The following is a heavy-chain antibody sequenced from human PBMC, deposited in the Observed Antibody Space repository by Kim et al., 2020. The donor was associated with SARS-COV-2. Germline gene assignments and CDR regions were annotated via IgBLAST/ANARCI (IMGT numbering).Heavy chain of an antibody. CDR2: IYPSGST. Sequence: SETLSLTCTVSGGSVNSVSYYWSWIRQPAGKGLEWIGHIYPSGSTNYSPSLKSRVTISLDTSKNQFSLKLSSVTAPDTAIYYCARGTGYSDDYWGQGTMVTVSS. CDR1: GGSVNSVSYY. D-gene: IGHD6-25*01. J-gene: IGHJ4*02. CDR3: ARGTGYSDDY. V-gene: IGHV4-61*09.